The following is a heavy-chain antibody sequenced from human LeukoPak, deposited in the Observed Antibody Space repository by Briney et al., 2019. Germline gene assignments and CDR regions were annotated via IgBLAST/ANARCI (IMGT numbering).Heavy chain of an antibody. J-gene: IGHJ5*02. CDR3: ARDSSSGWYGGWFDP. D-gene: IGHD6-19*01. Sequence: SAKVSCKASGYTFTGYYMHWVRQAPRQGLEWMRGIIPIFGTANYAQKFQGRVTITADESTSTAYMELSSLRSEDTAVYYCARDSSSGWYGGWFDPWGQGTLVTVSS. V-gene: IGHV1-69*13. CDR1: GYTFTGYY. CDR2: IIPIFGTA.